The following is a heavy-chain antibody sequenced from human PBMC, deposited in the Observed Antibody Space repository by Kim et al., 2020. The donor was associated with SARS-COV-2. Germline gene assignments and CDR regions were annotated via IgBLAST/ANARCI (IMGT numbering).Heavy chain of an antibody. CDR1: GGSISSSSYY. Sequence: SETLSLTCTVSGGSISSSSYYWGWIRQPPGKGLEWIGSIYYSGSTYYNPSLKSRVTISVDTSKNQFSLKLSSVTAADTAVYYCARSISISYNWFDPWGQG. V-gene: IGHV4-39*01. CDR2: IYYSGST. J-gene: IGHJ5*02. CDR3: ARSISISYNWFDP. D-gene: IGHD3-9*01.